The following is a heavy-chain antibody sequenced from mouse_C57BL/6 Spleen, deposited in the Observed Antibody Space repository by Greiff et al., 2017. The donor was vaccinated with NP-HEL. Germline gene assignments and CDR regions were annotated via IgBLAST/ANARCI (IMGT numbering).Heavy chain of an antibody. CDR2: IDPEDGDT. J-gene: IGHJ2*01. V-gene: IGHV14-1*01. Sequence: EVQLQQSGAELVRPGASVQLSCTASGFNIQDYYMHWVKQRPEQGLEWIGRIDPEDGDTEYAPKFQGKATMTADTSSNTAYLQLSSLTSEDTAVYYCTTAYYGSSYYFDYWVQGTTLTVSS. CDR1: GFNIQDYY. CDR3: TTAYYGSSYYFDY. D-gene: IGHD1-1*01.